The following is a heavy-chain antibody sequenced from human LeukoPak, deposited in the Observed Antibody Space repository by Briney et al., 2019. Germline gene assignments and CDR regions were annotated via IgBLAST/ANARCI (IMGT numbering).Heavy chain of an antibody. D-gene: IGHD1-1*01. Sequence: SETLSLTCTVSGGSISSYYWNWIRQPPGKGLERIGYMYNSGGTNYNPSLRSRVTISVDTSKNQFSLKLRSVIAADTAVYYCARGNGYFDYWGQGTLVTVSS. CDR3: ARGNGYFDY. V-gene: IGHV4-59*01. J-gene: IGHJ4*02. CDR2: MYNSGGT. CDR1: GGSISSYY.